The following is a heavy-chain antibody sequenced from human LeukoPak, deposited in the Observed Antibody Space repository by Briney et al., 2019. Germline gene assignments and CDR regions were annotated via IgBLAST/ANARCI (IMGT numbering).Heavy chain of an antibody. CDR2: IPYDGSNK. CDR3: ARDSTDNPKYSSGWYFDY. CDR1: GFTFSSYA. Sequence: GRSLRLSCAASGFTFSSYAMHWVRQAPGKGLEWVAVIPYDGSNKYYADSVKGRFTISRDNSKNTLYLQMNSLRAEDTAVYYCARDSTDNPKYSSGWYFDYWGQGTLVTVSS. D-gene: IGHD6-19*01. V-gene: IGHV3-30-3*01. J-gene: IGHJ4*02.